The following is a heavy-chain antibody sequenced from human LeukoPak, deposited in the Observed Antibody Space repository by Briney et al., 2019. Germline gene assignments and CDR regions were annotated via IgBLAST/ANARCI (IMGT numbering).Heavy chain of an antibody. V-gene: IGHV3-23*01. CDR1: GFTFSSYA. J-gene: IGHJ4*02. CDR3: AKDYLIAAAGYFDY. CDR2: ISGSGGST. D-gene: IGHD6-13*01. Sequence: GGSLRLSCAASGFTFSSYAMSWVRQASGKGLEWVSAISGSGGSTYYADSVKGRFTISRGNSKNTLYLQMNSLRAEDTAVYYCAKDYLIAAAGYFDYWGQGTLVTVSS.